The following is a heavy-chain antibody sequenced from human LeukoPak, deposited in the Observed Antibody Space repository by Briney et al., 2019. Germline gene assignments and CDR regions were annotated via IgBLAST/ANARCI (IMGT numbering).Heavy chain of an antibody. CDR1: GFTFSSYA. CDR3: AKSSGGRGDPTDY. V-gene: IGHV3-23*01. Sequence: GGSLRLSCAASGFTFSSYAMSWVRQAPGKGLEWVSSISGGGSSTYYADSVKGRFTISRDNSKNTLYLQMNSLRAEDTAVYYCAKSSGGRGDPTDYWGQGTLVTVSS. J-gene: IGHJ4*02. CDR2: ISGGGSST.